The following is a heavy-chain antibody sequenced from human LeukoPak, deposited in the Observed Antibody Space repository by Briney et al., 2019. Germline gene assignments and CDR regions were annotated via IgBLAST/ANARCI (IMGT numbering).Heavy chain of an antibody. Sequence: SKTLSLTCAVYGGSFSDYFWSWIRQPPGKGLEWIGYIYYSGSTYYNPSLKSRVTISVDTSKNQFSLKLSSVTAADTAVYYCARYQWGYCSSTSCHTIYYGMDVWGQGTTVTVSS. CDR1: GGSFSDYF. V-gene: IGHV4-34*09. CDR2: IYYSGST. D-gene: IGHD2-2*01. J-gene: IGHJ6*02. CDR3: ARYQWGYCSSTSCHTIYYGMDV.